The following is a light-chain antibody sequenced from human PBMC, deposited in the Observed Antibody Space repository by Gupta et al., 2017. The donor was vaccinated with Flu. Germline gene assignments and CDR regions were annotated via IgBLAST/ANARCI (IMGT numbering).Light chain of an antibody. CDR2: DDS. CDR1: NIGSKS. Sequence: SYVLTQPPSVSVVPGQTARITCGGNNIGSKSVHWYQQKPGQAPVLVVYDDSDRPSGIPERFSGATSGNTATLTTSRVDAGDEADYYCQASDNSSDHPGVFGGGTKLTVL. V-gene: IGLV3-21*02. CDR3: QASDNSSDHPGV. J-gene: IGLJ3*02.